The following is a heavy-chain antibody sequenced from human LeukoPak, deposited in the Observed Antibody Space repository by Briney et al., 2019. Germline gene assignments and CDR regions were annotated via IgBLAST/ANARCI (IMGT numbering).Heavy chain of an antibody. CDR3: ARDSRADKGRRVPSDY. Sequence: ASVKVSCKASGYTFTSYYMHWVRQAPGQGLEWMGIINPSGGSTSYAQKFQGRVTMTRDTSTSTVYMELSSLRSEDTAVYYCARDSRADKGRRVPSDYWGQGTLVTVSS. CDR2: INPSGGST. V-gene: IGHV1-46*01. D-gene: IGHD2-15*01. CDR1: GYTFTSYY. J-gene: IGHJ4*02.